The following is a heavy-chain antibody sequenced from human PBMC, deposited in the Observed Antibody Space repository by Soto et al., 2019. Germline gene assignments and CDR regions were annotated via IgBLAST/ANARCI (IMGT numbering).Heavy chain of an antibody. CDR2: IIPIFGTA. J-gene: IGHJ6*02. V-gene: IGHV1-69*01. CDR1: GGTFSSYA. D-gene: IGHD2-15*01. CDR3: ARARDCSGGSCRNYYYYGMDV. Sequence: QVQLVQSGAEVKKPGSSVKVSCKASGGTFSSYAISWVRQAPGQGLERMGGIIPIFGTANYAQKFQGRVTITADESTSTAYMELSSLRSEDTAVYYCARARDCSGGSCRNYYYYGMDVWGQGTTVTVSS.